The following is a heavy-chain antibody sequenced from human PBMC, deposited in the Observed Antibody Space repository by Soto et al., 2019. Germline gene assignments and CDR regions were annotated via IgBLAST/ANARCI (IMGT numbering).Heavy chain of an antibody. CDR1: GGSFSGYY. V-gene: IGHV4-34*01. Sequence: TSETLSLTCAVYGGSFSGYYWSWIRQPPGKGLEWIGEINHSGSTNYNPSLKSRVTISVDTSKNQFSLKLSSVTAADTTVYYCAREDSSGWYYAFDIWGQGTMVTVSS. CDR3: AREDSSGWYYAFDI. D-gene: IGHD6-19*01. J-gene: IGHJ3*02. CDR2: INHSGST.